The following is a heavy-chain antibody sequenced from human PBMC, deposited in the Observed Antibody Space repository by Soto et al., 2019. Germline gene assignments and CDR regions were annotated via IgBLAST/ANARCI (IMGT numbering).Heavy chain of an antibody. CDR3: AKVSSSWYAGFFDL. CDR2: ISYDGSNK. Sequence: LRLSCAASGFTFSHFGMHWVRQAPGKGLEWVAIISYDGSNKYYVDSVKGRFTISRDNSKNTLYLQMNSLRAEDTAVYYCAKVSSSWYAGFFDLWGQGTLVTVSS. V-gene: IGHV3-30*18. J-gene: IGHJ4*02. CDR1: GFTFSHFG. D-gene: IGHD6-13*01.